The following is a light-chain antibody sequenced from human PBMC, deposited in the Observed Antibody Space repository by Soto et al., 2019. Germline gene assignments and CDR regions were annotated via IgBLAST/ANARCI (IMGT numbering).Light chain of an antibody. CDR2: ESS. J-gene: IGKJ1*01. CDR3: QQYNSLTWT. Sequence: IHMTHSPSTLSASLLYRVTITCRASQDISRWVAWYQQKPGKAPKLLIYESSSLESGVPSRFSGSGSGAEFTLTISSLQPDDFATYYCQQYNSLTWTFGLGTKV. CDR1: QDISRW. V-gene: IGKV1-5*03.